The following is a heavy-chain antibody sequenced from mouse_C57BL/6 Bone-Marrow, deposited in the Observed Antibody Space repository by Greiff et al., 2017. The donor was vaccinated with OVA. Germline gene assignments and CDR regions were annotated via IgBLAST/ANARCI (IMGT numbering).Heavy chain of an antibody. Sequence: EVQLQQSGPELVKPGASVKISCKASGYSFTGYYMNWVKQSPEKSLEWIGEINPSTGGTTYNQKFKAKATLTVDKSSSTAYMQLKSLTSEDAAVYDCARGSSFDYWGQGTTVTVSS. D-gene: IGHD1-3*01. CDR2: INPSTGGT. J-gene: IGHJ2*01. CDR1: GYSFTGYY. CDR3: ARGSSFDY. V-gene: IGHV1-42*01.